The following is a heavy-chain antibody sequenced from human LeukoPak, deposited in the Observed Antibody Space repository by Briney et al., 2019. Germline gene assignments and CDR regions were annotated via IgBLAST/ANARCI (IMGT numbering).Heavy chain of an antibody. CDR2: IYTSGST. J-gene: IGHJ4*02. Sequence: SQTLSLTCTVSGGSISSGSYYLRWIRQPAGKGLEWIGRIYTSGSTNYNPSLKSRVTISVDTSKSQFSLKLSSVTAADTAVYYSARAVTYYYNSSGGFDYWGQGTLVTVSS. CDR3: ARAVTYYYNSSGGFDY. D-gene: IGHD3-22*01. V-gene: IGHV4-61*02. CDR1: GGSISSGSYY.